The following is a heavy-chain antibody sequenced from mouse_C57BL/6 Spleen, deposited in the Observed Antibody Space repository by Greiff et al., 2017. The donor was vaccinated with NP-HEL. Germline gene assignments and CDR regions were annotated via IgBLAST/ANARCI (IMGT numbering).Heavy chain of an antibody. Sequence: EVNLVESGGGLVKPGGSLKLSCAASGFTFSDYGMHWVRQAPEKGLEWVAYISSGSSTIYYADTVKGRFTISRDNAKNTLFLQMTSLRSEDTAMYYCARREGNYWYFDVGGTGTTVTVSS. CDR1: GFTFSDYG. J-gene: IGHJ1*03. CDR2: ISSGSSTI. V-gene: IGHV5-17*01. D-gene: IGHD2-1*01. CDR3: ARREGNYWYFDV.